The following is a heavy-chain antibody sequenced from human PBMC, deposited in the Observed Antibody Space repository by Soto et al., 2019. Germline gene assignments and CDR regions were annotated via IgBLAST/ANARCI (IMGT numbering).Heavy chain of an antibody. CDR3: VATYGDYLDY. V-gene: IGHV5-51*01. J-gene: IGHJ4*02. CDR1: GYKFTTYW. Sequence: GESLEISWNGSGYKFTTYWIGLVLQMPGKGLDWMSIIYPDDSDSRYSPSFQGQVTISADKSISTAYLQWSSLKASDTAIYYCVATYGDYLDYWGQGTLVTVPQ. CDR2: IYPDDSDS. D-gene: IGHD4-17*01.